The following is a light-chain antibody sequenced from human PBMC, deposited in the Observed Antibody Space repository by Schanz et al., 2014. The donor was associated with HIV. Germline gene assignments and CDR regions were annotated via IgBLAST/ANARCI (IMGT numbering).Light chain of an antibody. CDR1: SSDLGRLNC. V-gene: IGLV2-14*03. CDR2: DFA. J-gene: IGLJ3*02. Sequence: QSALTQPASVSGSPGQSISISCTGTSSDLGRLNCVSWYQQHPDKAPKLVISDFANRPSGISPRFSASKANNSASLTSSGLQGEDEGDYYCCSCTTTSTRVLGGGTKLIV. CDR3: CSCTTTSTRV.